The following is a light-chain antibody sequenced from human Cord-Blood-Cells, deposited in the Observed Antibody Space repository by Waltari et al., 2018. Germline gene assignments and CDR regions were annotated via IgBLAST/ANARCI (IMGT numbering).Light chain of an antibody. CDR1: QSVTSSD. CDR2: GAS. CDR3: QQYGSSR. J-gene: IGKJ4*01. V-gene: IGKV3-20*01. Sequence: CCRASQSVTSSDLAWYKRKPGQAPRLRMYGASSRATGIPYRFSGKGSGTDFTLTISRLEPEDFAVYYCQQYGSSRFGGGTKVEIK.